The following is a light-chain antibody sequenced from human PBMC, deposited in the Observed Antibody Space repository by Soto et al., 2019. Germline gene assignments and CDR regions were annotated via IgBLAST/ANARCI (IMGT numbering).Light chain of an antibody. CDR3: QQYGSSPTWT. V-gene: IGKV3-15*01. CDR2: GAS. J-gene: IGKJ1*01. Sequence: ERVMTQSPATLSVSPGERATLSCRASQSVSSKLAWYQQKPGQPPRLLIYGASTRGAGIPARFSGNGSGTEFTLTISSLQSEDFAVYYCQQYGSSPTWTFGQGTKVEIK. CDR1: QSVSSK.